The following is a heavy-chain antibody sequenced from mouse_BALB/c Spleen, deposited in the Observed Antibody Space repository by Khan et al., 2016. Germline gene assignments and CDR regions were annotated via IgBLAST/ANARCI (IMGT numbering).Heavy chain of an antibody. CDR2: ISYSDST. Sequence: EVQLVESGPGLVKPSQSLSLTCTVTGYSITSDYAWNWIRQFPGNKLEWMGYISYSDSTNYNPSLKSRISITRDTSKNQFFLQLNSVTTEDTATYYCARGMITTLDYWGQGTTLTVSS. V-gene: IGHV3-2*02. D-gene: IGHD2-4*01. J-gene: IGHJ2*01. CDR3: ARGMITTLDY. CDR1: GYSITSDYA.